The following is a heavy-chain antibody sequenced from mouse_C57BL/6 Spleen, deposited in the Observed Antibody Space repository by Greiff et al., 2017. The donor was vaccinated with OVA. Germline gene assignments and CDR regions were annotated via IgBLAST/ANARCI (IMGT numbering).Heavy chain of an antibody. D-gene: IGHD2-5*01. Sequence: QVHVKQPGAELVMPGASVKLSCKASGYTFTSYWMHWVKQRPGQGLEWIGEIDPSDSYTNYNQKFKGKSTLTVDKSSSTAYMQLSSLTSEDSAVYYCARGSNYPYYFDYWGQGTTLTVSS. V-gene: IGHV1-69*01. J-gene: IGHJ2*01. CDR3: ARGSNYPYYFDY. CDR2: IDPSDSYT. CDR1: GYTFTSYW.